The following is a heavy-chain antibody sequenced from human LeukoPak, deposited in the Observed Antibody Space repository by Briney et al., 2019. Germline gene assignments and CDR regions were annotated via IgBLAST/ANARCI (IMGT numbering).Heavy chain of an antibody. CDR3: ARERRVRSSWYYFDY. CDR1: GFTFTGYY. CDR2: INPNSGGT. D-gene: IGHD6-13*01. J-gene: IGHJ4*02. Sequence: ASVKVSCKASGFTFTGYYMHWVRQAPGQGLEWMGWINPNSGGTNYAQKFQGRVTMTRDTSISTAYMELSRLRSDDTAVYYCARERRVRSSWYYFDYWGQGTLVTVSS. V-gene: IGHV1-2*02.